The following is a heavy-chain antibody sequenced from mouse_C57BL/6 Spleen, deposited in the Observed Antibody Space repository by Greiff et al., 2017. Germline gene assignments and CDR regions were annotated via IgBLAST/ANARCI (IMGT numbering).Heavy chain of an antibody. J-gene: IGHJ1*03. CDR1: GFTFSDYG. Sequence: EVKLMESGGGLVKPGGSLKLSCAASGFTFSDYGMHWVRQAPEKGLEWVAYISSGSSTIYYADTVKGRFTISRDNAKNTLFLQMTSLRSEDTAMYYCALDYYGSSYGYFDVWGTGTTVTVSS. CDR2: ISSGSSTI. D-gene: IGHD1-1*01. CDR3: ALDYYGSSYGYFDV. V-gene: IGHV5-17*01.